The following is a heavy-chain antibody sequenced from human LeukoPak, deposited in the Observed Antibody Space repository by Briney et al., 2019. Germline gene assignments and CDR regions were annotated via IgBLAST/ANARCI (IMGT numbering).Heavy chain of an antibody. Sequence: SETLSLTCAVYGGSFSGYYWSWIRQPPGKGLEWIGEINHSGSTNYNPSLKSRVTISVDTSKNQFSLKLSSLTAADTAVYYCAKSVDMGASCFDPWGQGTLVTVSS. CDR3: AKSVDMGASCFDP. J-gene: IGHJ5*02. D-gene: IGHD3-16*01. V-gene: IGHV4-34*09. CDR2: INHSGST. CDR1: GGSFSGYY.